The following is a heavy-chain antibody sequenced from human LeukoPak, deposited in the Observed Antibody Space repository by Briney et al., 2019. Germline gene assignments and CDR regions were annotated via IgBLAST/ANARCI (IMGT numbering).Heavy chain of an antibody. CDR1: GYTFTSYD. Sequence: ASVKVSCKASGYTFTSYDINWARQATGQGLEWMGWMNPNSGNTGYAQKFQGRVTMTRNTSISTAYMELSSLRSEDTAVYYCARFHYYYDSSGYAPLLFYYYGMDVWGQGTTVTVSS. J-gene: IGHJ6*02. V-gene: IGHV1-8*01. CDR2: MNPNSGNT. CDR3: ARFHYYYDSSGYAPLLFYYYGMDV. D-gene: IGHD3-22*01.